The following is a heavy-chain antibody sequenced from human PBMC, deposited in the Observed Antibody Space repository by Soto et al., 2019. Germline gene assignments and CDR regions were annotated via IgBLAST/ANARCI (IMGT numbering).Heavy chain of an antibody. CDR3: TRDFLYYDIFTDAFDI. D-gene: IGHD3-9*01. Sequence: GGSLRLSCTGSGFTFGDYAMSWFRQAPGKGLEWVGFIRSKAYGGTTEYAASVKGRFTISRDDSTSIAYLQMNSLKTEDTAVYYCTRDFLYYDIFTDAFDIWGQGTMVTVSS. J-gene: IGHJ3*02. CDR1: GFTFGDYA. CDR2: IRSKAYGGTT. V-gene: IGHV3-49*03.